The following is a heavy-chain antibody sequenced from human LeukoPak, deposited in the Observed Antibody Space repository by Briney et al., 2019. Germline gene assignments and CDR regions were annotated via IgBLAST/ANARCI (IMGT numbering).Heavy chain of an antibody. J-gene: IGHJ4*02. D-gene: IGHD3-9*01. CDR3: ARDDWFDY. V-gene: IGHV4-30-2*06. CDR1: GISVSYGGYC. Sequence: SETLSLTCSVSGISVSYGGYCWSWIRQSPSKGLEWIGYICRGGNFDYNSSFKSRVTISVDTSKNQFSLKLSSVTAADTAVYYCARDDWFDYWGQGTLVTVSS. CDR2: ICRGGNF.